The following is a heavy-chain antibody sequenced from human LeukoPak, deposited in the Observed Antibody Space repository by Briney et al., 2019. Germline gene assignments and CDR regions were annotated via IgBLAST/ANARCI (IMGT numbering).Heavy chain of an antibody. D-gene: IGHD3-3*01. V-gene: IGHV3-53*01. Sequence: PGGSLRLSCAASGFTVSSNYMSWVRQAPGKGLEWVSVIYSGGSTYYADSVKGRFTISRDNSKNTLYLQMNSLRAEDTAVYYCARSSMGDYDFWSGYYYAFDIWGQGTMATVSS. CDR1: GFTVSSNY. CDR3: ARSSMGDYDFWSGYYYAFDI. CDR2: IYSGGST. J-gene: IGHJ3*02.